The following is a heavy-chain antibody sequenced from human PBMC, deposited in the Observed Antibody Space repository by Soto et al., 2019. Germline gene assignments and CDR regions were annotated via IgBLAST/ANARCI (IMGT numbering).Heavy chain of an antibody. D-gene: IGHD3-22*01. CDR2: IYYSGST. Sequence: SETLSLTYTVSGGSISSYYWSWIRQPPGKGLEWIGYIYYSGSTNYNPSLKSRVTISVDTSKNQFSLKLSSVTAADTAVYYCARALYSSGYYYYWGQGTLVTVSS. CDR3: ARALYSSGYYYY. J-gene: IGHJ4*02. V-gene: IGHV4-59*01. CDR1: GGSISSYY.